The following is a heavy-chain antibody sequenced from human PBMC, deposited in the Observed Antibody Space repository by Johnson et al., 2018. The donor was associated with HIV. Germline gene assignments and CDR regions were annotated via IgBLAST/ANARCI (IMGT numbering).Heavy chain of an antibody. CDR2: ITWNGVST. CDR3: AEASANRFAFDI. CDR1: GFTFSSYA. V-gene: IGHV3-20*04. D-gene: IGHD1-14*01. Sequence: VQLVESGGGLVQPGRSLRLSCAASGFTFSSYAMSWVRQAPGKGLEWVSGITWNGVSTGYADSVKGRFPISRDNANNSLSLQMNSLRAEDTALYYCAEASANRFAFDIWGQGTMVTVSS. J-gene: IGHJ3*02.